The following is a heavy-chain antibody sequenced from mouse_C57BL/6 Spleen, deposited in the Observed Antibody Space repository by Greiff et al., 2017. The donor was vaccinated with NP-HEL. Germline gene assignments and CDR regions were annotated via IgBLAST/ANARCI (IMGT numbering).Heavy chain of an antibody. CDR3: ARGYYYGSSYYFDY. J-gene: IGHJ2*01. D-gene: IGHD1-1*01. CDR1: GYTFTDYN. Sequence: EVKLMESGPELVKPGASVKIPCKASGYTFTDYNMDWVKQSHGKSLEWIGDINPNNGGTIYNQKFKGKATLTVDKSSSTAYMELRSLTSEDTAVYYCARGYYYGSSYYFDYWGQGTTLTVSS. V-gene: IGHV1-18*01. CDR2: INPNNGGT.